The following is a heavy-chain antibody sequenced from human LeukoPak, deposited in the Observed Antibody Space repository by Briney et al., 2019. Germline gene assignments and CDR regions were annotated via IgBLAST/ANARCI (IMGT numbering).Heavy chain of an antibody. V-gene: IGHV3-9*01. CDR3: AKESQLLYFDAFDI. CDR1: GFTFDDYA. Sequence: PGRSLRLSCAASGFTFDDYAMHWVRQAPGKGLEWVSGISWNSGSIGYADSVKGRFTISRDNAKNSLYLQMNSLRAEDTALYYCAKESQLLYFDAFDIWGQGTMVTVSS. D-gene: IGHD2-2*02. CDR2: ISWNSGSI. J-gene: IGHJ3*02.